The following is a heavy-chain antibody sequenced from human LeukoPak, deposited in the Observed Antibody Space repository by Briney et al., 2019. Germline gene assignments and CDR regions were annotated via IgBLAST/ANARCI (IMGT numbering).Heavy chain of an antibody. D-gene: IGHD3-22*01. CDR2: IYPGDSDT. V-gene: IGHV5-51*01. J-gene: IGHJ4*02. CDR3: ARLTYDSSGYYLVFDY. CDR1: GYSFTSYW. Sequence: GESLKISCKGSGYSFTSYWIGWVRQMPGKGLEWMGIIYPGDSDTSYSPSFQGQVTISADKSISTAYLQWSSLKASDTAMYYCARLTYDSSGYYLVFDYWGQGTLVTVSS.